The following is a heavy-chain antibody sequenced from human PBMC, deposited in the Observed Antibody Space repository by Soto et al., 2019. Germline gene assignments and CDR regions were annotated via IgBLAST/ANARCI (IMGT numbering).Heavy chain of an antibody. CDR3: AGYCSGGSCYTPWGC. D-gene: IGHD2-15*01. V-gene: IGHV4-30-4*01. J-gene: IGHJ4*02. CDR2: IYYSGST. CDR1: GGSISSGDYY. Sequence: QVQLQESGPGLVKPSQTLSLTCTVSGGSISSGDYYWSWIRQPPGKGLEWIGYIYYSGSTYYNPSLKGRVTIAVDTSKNQFSLKLSSVTAADTAVYYCAGYCSGGSCYTPWGCWGQGTLVTVSS.